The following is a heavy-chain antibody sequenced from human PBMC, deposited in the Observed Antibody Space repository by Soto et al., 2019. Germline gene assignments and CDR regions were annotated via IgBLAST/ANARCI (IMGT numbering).Heavy chain of an antibody. CDR2: FDPEDGET. CDR1: GYTLTELS. D-gene: IGHD3-22*01. Sequence: ASVKVSCKVSGYTLTELSMQWVRQAPGKGLEWMGGFDPEDGETIYAQKFQGRVTMSRDISTNTAYMELSSLRSEDMAVYYCAADYYDTTDYYYDYWGQGTLVTVSS. J-gene: IGHJ4*02. CDR3: AADYYDTTDYYYDY. V-gene: IGHV1-24*01.